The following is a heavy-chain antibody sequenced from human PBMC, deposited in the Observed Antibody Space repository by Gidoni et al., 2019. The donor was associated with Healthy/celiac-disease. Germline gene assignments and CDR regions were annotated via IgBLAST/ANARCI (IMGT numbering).Heavy chain of an antibody. D-gene: IGHD2-2*01. J-gene: IGHJ6*02. CDR1: GFTFSSYS. CDR3: ARDQVVPAPANYYYYYGMDV. CDR2: SSSSSSYI. V-gene: IGHV3-21*01. Sequence: EVQLVESGGGLVKPGGSLRLSCSPSGFTFSSYSMNWVRQAPGKGLEWFSSSSSSSSYIYYADSVKGRFTSSRDNAKNALYLQMNSLRADDTAVYYCARDQVVPAPANYYYYYGMDVWGQGTTVTVSS.